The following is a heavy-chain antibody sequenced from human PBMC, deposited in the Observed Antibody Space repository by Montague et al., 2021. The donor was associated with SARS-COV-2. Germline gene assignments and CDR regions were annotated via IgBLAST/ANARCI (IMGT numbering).Heavy chain of an antibody. D-gene: IGHD2-15*01. J-gene: IGHJ6*02. CDR3: ARGDVVVVAANDYYYGMDV. Sequence: SETLSLTCTVSGGSISSYHWSWIRQPPGKGLEWIGYIYYSGSTNYNPSLKSRVTISVDTSKNQFSLKLSSVTAADTAVYYCARGDVVVVAANDYYYGMDVWGQGTTVTVSS. V-gene: IGHV4-59*01. CDR1: GGSISSYH. CDR2: IYYSGST.